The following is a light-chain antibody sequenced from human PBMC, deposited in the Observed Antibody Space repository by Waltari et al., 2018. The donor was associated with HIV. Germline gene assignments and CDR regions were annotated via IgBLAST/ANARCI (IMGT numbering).Light chain of an antibody. J-gene: IGKJ2*01. CDR1: QSISNW. CDR2: KAS. Sequence: DIQMTQSPSTLSASVGDRVTITCRASQSISNWLAWYQQKPGKAPKLLIYKASSLESGVPSRFSGSGSGTEFTLTISSLQPDDFGTYYCQQYKSYVTFGQGTKVEIK. V-gene: IGKV1-5*03. CDR3: QQYKSYVT.